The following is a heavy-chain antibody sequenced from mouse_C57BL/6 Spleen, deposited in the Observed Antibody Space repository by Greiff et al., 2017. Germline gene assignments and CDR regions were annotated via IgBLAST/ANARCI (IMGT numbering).Heavy chain of an antibody. J-gene: IGHJ1*03. CDR1: GYTFTSYW. CDR2: INPSDSET. CDR3: ARWFYGYDVGWYFDV. V-gene: IGHV1-52*01. D-gene: IGHD2-2*01. Sequence: QVQLQQPGAELVRPGSSVKLSCKASGYTFTSYWMHWVKQRPIQGLEWIGNINPSDSETHYNQKFKDKATLTVDKSSSTAYMQLSSLTSEDSAVYYCARWFYGYDVGWYFDVWGTGTTVTVSS.